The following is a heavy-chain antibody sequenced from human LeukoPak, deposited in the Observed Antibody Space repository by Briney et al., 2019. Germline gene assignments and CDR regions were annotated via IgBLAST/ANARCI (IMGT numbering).Heavy chain of an antibody. D-gene: IGHD5-12*01. CDR2: IYSGGST. CDR3: AREYGGYDSVSGYFDY. J-gene: IGHJ4*02. Sequence: GGSLRLSCAASGFTVNSNYMSWVRQAPGKGLEWVSVIYSGGSTYYADSVKGRFTISRDNSKNTLYLQMNSLRAEDTAVYYCAREYGGYDSVSGYFDYWGQGTLVTVSS. V-gene: IGHV3-66*01. CDR1: GFTVNSNY.